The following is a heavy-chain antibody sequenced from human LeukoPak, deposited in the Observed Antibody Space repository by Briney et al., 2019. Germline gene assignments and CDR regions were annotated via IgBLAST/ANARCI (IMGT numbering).Heavy chain of an antibody. J-gene: IGHJ4*02. V-gene: IGHV3-74*01. CDR3: ARESGGSYVDY. Sequence: GGSLRLSCAASGFTFSSYWMHWVRHAPGKGLVWVSRIKSDGSSTSYADSVKGRFTISRDNAKNTLYLQMNSLRAEDTAVYYCARESGGSYVDYWGQGTLVTVSS. D-gene: IGHD1-26*01. CDR2: IKSDGSST. CDR1: GFTFSSYW.